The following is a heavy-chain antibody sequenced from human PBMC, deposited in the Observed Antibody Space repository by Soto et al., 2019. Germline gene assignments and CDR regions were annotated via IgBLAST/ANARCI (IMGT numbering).Heavy chain of an antibody. Sequence: QVQLVQSGAEVKKPGSSVKVSCKASGGTFSSSTITWVRQAPGEGLEWMGRLNPLVGVPDYTQKLKGRVTITADKSTSTVYMELTSLRSEDTAVYYCAGGGDYGDYDLDVWGQGTTVTVSS. V-gene: IGHV1-69*02. CDR1: GGTFSSST. D-gene: IGHD4-17*01. CDR3: AGGGDYGDYDLDV. J-gene: IGHJ6*03. CDR2: LNPLVGVP.